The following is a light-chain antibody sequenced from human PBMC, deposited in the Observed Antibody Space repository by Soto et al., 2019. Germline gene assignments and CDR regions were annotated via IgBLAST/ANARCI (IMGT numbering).Light chain of an antibody. J-gene: IGKJ5*01. CDR3: QQFNSYPQRIT. V-gene: IGKV1-13*02. Sequence: AIQLTQSPSSLSASVGDRVTITCRASQGISSALAWYQQKPGKAPKLLIYDASSLESGVPSRFSGSGSGTDFTLTISSLQPEDFVTYYCQQFNSYPQRITFGQGTRLEIK. CDR1: QGISSA. CDR2: DAS.